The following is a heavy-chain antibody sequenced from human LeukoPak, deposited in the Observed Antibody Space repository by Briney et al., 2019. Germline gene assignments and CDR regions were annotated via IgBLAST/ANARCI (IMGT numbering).Heavy chain of an antibody. CDR3: ARDCSSTSCEGDY. Sequence: ASVNVSCKASGGTFSSYAISWVRQAPGQGLEWMGGIIPIFGTANYAQKFQGRVTITADESTSTAYMELSSLRSEDTAVYYCARDCSSTSCEGDYWGQGTLVTVSS. CDR2: IIPIFGTA. J-gene: IGHJ4*02. D-gene: IGHD2-2*01. CDR1: GGTFSSYA. V-gene: IGHV1-69*13.